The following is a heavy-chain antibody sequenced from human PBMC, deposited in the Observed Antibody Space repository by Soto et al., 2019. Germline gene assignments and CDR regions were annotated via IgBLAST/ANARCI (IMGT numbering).Heavy chain of an antibody. J-gene: IGHJ5*02. CDR2: VNNDGSAT. V-gene: IGHV3-74*01. CDR3: AKDHYTSGVS. Sequence: PGGSLRLSCAASGFIFSNYWMHWVRQAPGKGLVWVSRVNNDGSATTYADSVKGRFTISRDNAKNTLYLQMNSLSAEDTAVYYCAKDHYTSGVSWGQGTLVTVSS. CDR1: GFIFSNYW. D-gene: IGHD6-19*01.